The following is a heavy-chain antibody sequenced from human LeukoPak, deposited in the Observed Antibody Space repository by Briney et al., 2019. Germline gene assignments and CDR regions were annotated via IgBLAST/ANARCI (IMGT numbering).Heavy chain of an antibody. V-gene: IGHV3-11*06. D-gene: IGHD3-10*01. CDR2: ISSSSSST. CDR1: GFTFSDYY. CDR3: VRDPYGSGTYTFGY. Sequence: GGSLRLSCAASGFTFSDYYMSWIRQAPGKGLEWVSYISSSSSSTNFADSVKGRFTISRDNAKNSLYLQMNSLRAEDTAVYYCVRDPYGSGTYTFGYWGQGTLVTASS. J-gene: IGHJ4*02.